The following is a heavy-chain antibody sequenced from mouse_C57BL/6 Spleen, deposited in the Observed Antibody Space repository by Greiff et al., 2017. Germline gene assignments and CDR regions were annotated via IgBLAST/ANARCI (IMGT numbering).Heavy chain of an antibody. J-gene: IGHJ2*01. CDR3: ARWVYYYGSSDYFDD. V-gene: IGHV1-81*01. CDR2: IDPRSGNT. D-gene: IGHD1-1*01. Sequence: VQLQQPGAELARPGASVKLSCKASGYTFTSYGISWVKQRTGQGLEWIGEIDPRSGNTYYNEKFKGKATLTADKSSSTAYMELRSLTSEDSAVYFCARWVYYYGSSDYFDDWGQGTTLTVSS. CDR1: GYTFTSYG.